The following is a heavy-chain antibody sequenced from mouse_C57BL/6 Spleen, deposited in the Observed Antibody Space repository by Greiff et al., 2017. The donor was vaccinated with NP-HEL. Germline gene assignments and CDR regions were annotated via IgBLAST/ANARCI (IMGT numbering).Heavy chain of an antibody. V-gene: IGHV1-69*01. D-gene: IGHD1-1*01. CDR1: GYTFTSYW. CDR2: IDPSDSYT. Sequence: QVQLQQPGAELVMPGASVKLSCKASGYTFTSYWMHWVKQRPGQGLEWIGEIDPSDSYTNYNQKFKGKSTLTVDKSSSTAYMQLSSLTSEDSAVYYCARVRGTVVAGAMDYWGQGTSVTVSS. CDR3: ARVRGTVVAGAMDY. J-gene: IGHJ4*01.